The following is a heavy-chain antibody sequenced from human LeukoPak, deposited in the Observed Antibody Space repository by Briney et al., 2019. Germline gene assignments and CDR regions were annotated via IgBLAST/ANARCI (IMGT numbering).Heavy chain of an antibody. CDR2: IYSSGSII. Sequence: PGGSLRLSCAASGFTFSSYSMTWVRQAPGKGLEWVSYIYSSGSIIQYADSVKGRLTISRDNAKNSLYLQMNSLRAEDTAVYYCARAESVAGTTGDYWGQGTLVTVSS. V-gene: IGHV3-48*04. J-gene: IGHJ4*02. CDR3: ARAESVAGTTGDY. D-gene: IGHD6-19*01. CDR1: GFTFSSYS.